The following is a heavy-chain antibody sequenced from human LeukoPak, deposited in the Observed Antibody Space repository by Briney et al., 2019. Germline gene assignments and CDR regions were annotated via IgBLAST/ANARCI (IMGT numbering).Heavy chain of an antibody. CDR3: AKDKWDIVVVPAAGY. Sequence: GGSLRLSCAASGFTFSSYAMSWVRQAPGKGLEWVSAISGSGGGTYYADSVKGRFTISRDNSKNTLYLQMNSLRAEDTAVYYCAKDKWDIVVVPAAGYWGQGTLVTVSS. J-gene: IGHJ4*02. D-gene: IGHD2-2*01. CDR2: ISGSGGGT. CDR1: GFTFSSYA. V-gene: IGHV3-23*01.